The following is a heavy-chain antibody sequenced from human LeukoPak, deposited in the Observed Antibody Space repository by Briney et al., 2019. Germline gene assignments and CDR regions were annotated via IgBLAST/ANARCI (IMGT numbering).Heavy chain of an antibody. Sequence: GGSLRHSCAASGFTFSTYAMSWVRQGPGKGLEWVSGISGSGGTTYYADSVEGRFTISRDNSKNTLFLQMNSLRDEDTAVYYCAKVGGAMVRDIGLYYFDYWGQGALVTASS. J-gene: IGHJ4*02. CDR2: ISGSGGTT. CDR1: GFTFSTYA. CDR3: AKVGGAMVRDIGLYYFDY. V-gene: IGHV3-23*01. D-gene: IGHD3-10*01.